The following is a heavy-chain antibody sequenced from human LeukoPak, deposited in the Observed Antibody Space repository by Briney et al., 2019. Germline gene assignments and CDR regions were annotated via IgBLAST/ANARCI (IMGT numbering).Heavy chain of an antibody. CDR1: GGSFSGYY. CDR2: INHSGST. D-gene: IGHD3-22*01. Sequence: PSETLSLTCAVYGGSFSGYYWGWIRQPPGKGLEWIGEINHSGSTNYNPSLKSRVTISVDASKNQFSLKLSSVSAADTAVYYCARGGLRTPFDYWGQGTLVTVSS. V-gene: IGHV4-34*01. CDR3: ARGGLRTPFDY. J-gene: IGHJ4*02.